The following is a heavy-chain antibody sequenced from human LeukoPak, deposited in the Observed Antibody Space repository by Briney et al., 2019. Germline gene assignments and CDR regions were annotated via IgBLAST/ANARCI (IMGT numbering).Heavy chain of an antibody. D-gene: IGHD3-3*01. CDR3: AKAQPYDFWSGYSSSFDY. Sequence: PGGSLRLSCAASGFTFSSYAMSWVRQAPGKGLEWVSDISGSGGSTYYADSAKGRFTISRDNSKNTLYLQMNSLRVEDTAVYYCAKAQPYDFWSGYSSSFDYWGQGTLVTVSS. J-gene: IGHJ4*02. CDR1: GFTFSSYA. V-gene: IGHV3-23*01. CDR2: ISGSGGST.